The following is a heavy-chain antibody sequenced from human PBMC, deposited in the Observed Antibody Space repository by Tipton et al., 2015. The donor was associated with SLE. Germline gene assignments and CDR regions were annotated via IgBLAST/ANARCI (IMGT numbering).Heavy chain of an antibody. CDR3: ARVDVVTVFYFDS. V-gene: IGHV4-59*08. J-gene: IGHJ4*02. Sequence: TLSLTCTVSGGSISSYYWSWIRQPPGKGLEWIGYMYYSGGTNYNPSLKSRVTISVDTSKNQFSLKLSSVTAADTAVYFCARVDVVTVFYFDSWGQGTLVTVSS. D-gene: IGHD5-12*01. CDR1: GGSISSYY. CDR2: MYYSGGT.